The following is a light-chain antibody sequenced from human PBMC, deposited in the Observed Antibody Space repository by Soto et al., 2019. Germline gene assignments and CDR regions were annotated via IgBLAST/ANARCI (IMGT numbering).Light chain of an antibody. J-gene: IGKJ1*01. V-gene: IGKV1-6*01. CDR1: QGIRND. CDR2: AAS. CDR3: LQDYGYPRT. Sequence: AIQMTQSPSSLSASVGDRVTITCRASQGIRNDLAWYQQKPGQAPKLLLYAASRLQGGVPSRFSGSGSGTDFTLTISSLQPEDFATYYCLQDYGYPRTFGQGAKVEIK.